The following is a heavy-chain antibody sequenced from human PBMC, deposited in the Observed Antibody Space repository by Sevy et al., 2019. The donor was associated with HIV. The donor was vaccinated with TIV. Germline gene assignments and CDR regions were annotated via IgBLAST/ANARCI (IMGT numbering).Heavy chain of an antibody. CDR2: IDPEDGET. CDR1: GYTLSKLS. D-gene: IGHD3-3*01. V-gene: IGHV1-24*01. Sequence: ASVKVACMVSGYTLSKLSMHWVRQAPGKGPEWMGGIDPEDGETNYAQKFQGRVTMTEDTSTDTAYMELSSLRSEDTAVYYCATLDFWSDYPLYGMDVWGQGTTVTVSS. CDR3: ATLDFWSDYPLYGMDV. J-gene: IGHJ6*02.